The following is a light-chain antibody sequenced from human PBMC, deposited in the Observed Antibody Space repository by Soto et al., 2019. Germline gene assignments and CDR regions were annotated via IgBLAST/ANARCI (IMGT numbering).Light chain of an antibody. J-gene: IGKJ3*01. CDR2: GAS. V-gene: IGKV3-20*01. CDR1: QSVSNNY. CDR3: QQYGRSATFT. Sequence: EIVLTQSPGTLSLSPWERATLSCRASQSVSNNYLAWYQQKPGQAPRLLIYGASNRATGIPDRFSGSGSGTDFTLTISRLEPEDFAVYYCQQYGRSATFTFGPGTKVDIK.